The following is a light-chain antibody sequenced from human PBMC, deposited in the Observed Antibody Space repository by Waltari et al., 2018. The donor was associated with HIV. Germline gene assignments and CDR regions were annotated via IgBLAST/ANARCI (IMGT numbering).Light chain of an antibody. V-gene: IGKV1-12*01. CDR1: QGINSR. Sequence: DIQMTQSPSSVSASAGDSVTITCRASQGINSRLAWYQQKPGKAPKLLIYAASSLQSGVPARFIGSGSETEFTLTISSLQPEDAATYFCQQANSFPLTFGGGTKVEIK. J-gene: IGKJ4*01. CDR2: AAS. CDR3: QQANSFPLT.